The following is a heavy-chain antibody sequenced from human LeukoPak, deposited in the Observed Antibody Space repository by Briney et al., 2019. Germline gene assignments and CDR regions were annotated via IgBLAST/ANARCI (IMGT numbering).Heavy chain of an antibody. CDR1: GLTFSTYS. D-gene: IGHD5-18*01. V-gene: IGHV3-48*01. J-gene: IGHJ4*02. CDR2: ISSSSSTI. Sequence: PGGSLRLSCAASGLTFSTYSMNWVRQAPGKGLEWVSYISSSSSTIYYADSVKGRFTISRDNSKNTLYLQMNSLRAEDTAVYYCAKLGRGYSYGFDYWGQGTLVTVSS. CDR3: AKLGRGYSYGFDY.